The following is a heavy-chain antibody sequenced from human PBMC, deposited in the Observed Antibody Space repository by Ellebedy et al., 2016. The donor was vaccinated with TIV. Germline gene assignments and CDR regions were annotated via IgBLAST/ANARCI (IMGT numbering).Heavy chain of an antibody. V-gene: IGHV3-7*03. CDR2: IKPDGSVT. J-gene: IGHJ3*02. CDR3: ARDNTNPRSAFDI. Sequence: GESLKISCAASGFTFSTYWMSWVRQAPGKGLEWVASIKPDGSVTYYADSVEGRFTISRNNAKNSLYLQMSSLRAEDTAVYYCARDNTNPRSAFDIWGQGTMVTVSS. CDR1: GFTFSTYW.